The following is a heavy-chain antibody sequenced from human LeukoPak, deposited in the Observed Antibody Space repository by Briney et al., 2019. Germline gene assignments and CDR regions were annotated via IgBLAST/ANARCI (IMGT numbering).Heavy chain of an antibody. V-gene: IGHV3-7*01. Sequence: GGSLRLSCAASGFTFSSYWMSWVRQAPGKGLEWVANIKQDGSEKYYVDSVKGRFTISRDNAKNSLYLQMNSLGAEDTAVYYCATDSGTYYYDSSGYYRYGHFDYWGQGTLVTVSS. CDR1: GFTFSSYW. D-gene: IGHD3-22*01. J-gene: IGHJ4*02. CDR3: ATDSGTYYYDSSGYYRYGHFDY. CDR2: IKQDGSEK.